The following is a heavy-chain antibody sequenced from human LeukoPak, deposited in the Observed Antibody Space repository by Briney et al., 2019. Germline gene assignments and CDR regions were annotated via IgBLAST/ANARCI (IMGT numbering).Heavy chain of an antibody. Sequence: ASVKVSCKASGYTFTSYYMHWVRQAPGQGLEWMGIINPSGGSTSYAQKFQGRVTMTTDTSTSTAYMELRSLRSDDTAVYYCARIIKPTQDRFDYWGQGTLVTVSS. V-gene: IGHV1-46*01. J-gene: IGHJ4*02. CDR1: GYTFTSYY. CDR2: INPSGGST. CDR3: ARIIKPTQDRFDY.